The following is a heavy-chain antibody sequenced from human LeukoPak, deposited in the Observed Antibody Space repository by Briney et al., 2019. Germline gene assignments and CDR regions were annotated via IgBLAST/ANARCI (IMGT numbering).Heavy chain of an antibody. CDR1: GYTFTGYY. D-gene: IGHD4-11*01. Sequence: ASVKVSCKASGYTFTGYYMHWVRQAPGLGLEWMGWINPNSGGTICAQKFQGRVTMTRDTSISTAYMDLSRLRSDDTAMYYCAKGTTVVPNFDYWGQGTLVTVSS. CDR3: AKGTTVVPNFDY. CDR2: INPNSGGT. J-gene: IGHJ4*02. V-gene: IGHV1-2*02.